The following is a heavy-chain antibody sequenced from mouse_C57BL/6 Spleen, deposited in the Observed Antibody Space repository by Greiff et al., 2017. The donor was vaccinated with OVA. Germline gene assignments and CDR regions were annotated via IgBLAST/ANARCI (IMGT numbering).Heavy chain of an antibody. CDR2: IRSKSNNYAT. CDR1: GFSFNTYA. Sequence: EVKVEESGGGLVQPKGSLKLSCAASGFSFNTYAMNWVRQAPGKGLEWVARIRSKSNNYATYYADSVKDRFTISRDDSESMLYLQMNNLKTEDTAMYYCVREGYDGFYFDYWGQGTTLTVSS. J-gene: IGHJ2*01. D-gene: IGHD2-3*01. V-gene: IGHV10-1*01. CDR3: VREGYDGFYFDY.